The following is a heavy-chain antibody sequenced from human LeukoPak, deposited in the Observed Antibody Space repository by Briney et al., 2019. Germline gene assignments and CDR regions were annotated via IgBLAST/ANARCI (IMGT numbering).Heavy chain of an antibody. J-gene: IGHJ4*02. CDR2: ISGSGGST. V-gene: IGHV3-23*01. Sequence: GSLSLSFAASGFTFSSYAMSWVRQAPGKGLEWVSAISGSGGSTYYADSVKGRFTISRDNSKNTLYLQMNSLRAEDTAVYYCAKVTINYLPYYWGQGTLVTVSS. D-gene: IGHD4/OR15-4a*01. CDR3: AKVTINYLPYY. CDR1: GFTFSSYA.